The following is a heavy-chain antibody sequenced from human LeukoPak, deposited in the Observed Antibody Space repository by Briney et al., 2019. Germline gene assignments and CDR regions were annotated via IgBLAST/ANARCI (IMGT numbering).Heavy chain of an antibody. CDR1: GFTFSSYG. CDR3: AKTPIPYYYDSSVLDY. V-gene: IGHV3-30*18. CDR2: ISYDGSNK. Sequence: GGSLRLSCAASGFTFSSYGMHWVRQSPGKGLEWVAVISYDGSNKYYTDSVKGRFTISRDNSKNALYLQMNSLRAEDTAVYYCAKTPIPYYYDSSVLDYWGQGTLVTVSS. D-gene: IGHD3-22*01. J-gene: IGHJ4*02.